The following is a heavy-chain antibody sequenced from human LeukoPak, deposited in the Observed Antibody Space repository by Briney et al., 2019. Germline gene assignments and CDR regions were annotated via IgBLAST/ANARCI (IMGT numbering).Heavy chain of an antibody. Sequence: SETLSLTCTVSGGSISTYYWNWIRQPPGKGLELIGYIYYSGTTNYNPSLKSRVSMSVDTSKNQFSLKLSSVTAADTAVYYCARLGSGRDYWGQGTLVTVSS. D-gene: IGHD3-10*01. V-gene: IGHV4-59*01. CDR2: IYYSGTT. CDR3: ARLGSGRDY. J-gene: IGHJ4*02. CDR1: GGSISTYY.